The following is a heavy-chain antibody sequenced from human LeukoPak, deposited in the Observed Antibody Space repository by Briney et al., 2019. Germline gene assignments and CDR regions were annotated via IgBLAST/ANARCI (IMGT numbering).Heavy chain of an antibody. J-gene: IGHJ4*02. D-gene: IGHD2-15*01. CDR2: IYYSGST. CDR1: GGSISDYY. Sequence: ASETLPLTCTVSGGSISDYYWSWIRQPPGKGLEWIGYIYYSGSTNYNPSLKSRVTVSADTSKNQISLKLTSVTAADTAVYYCASHPGVAAADYWGQGTLVTVSS. CDR3: ASHPGVAAADY. V-gene: IGHV4-59*08.